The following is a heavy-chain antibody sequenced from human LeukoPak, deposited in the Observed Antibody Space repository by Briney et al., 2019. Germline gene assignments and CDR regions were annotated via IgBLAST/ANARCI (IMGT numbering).Heavy chain of an antibody. CDR1: GFTFSKYG. D-gene: IGHD6-19*01. J-gene: IGHJ4*02. CDR2: IGVGGTT. CDR3: AKGQWLATYFDY. Sequence: QSGGSLRLSCAASGFTFSKYGMNWVRQAPGKGLEWVSGIGVGGTTYYADSVKGRFTISRDTSKNTLYLQMNSLRAEDTAVYYCAKGQWLATYFDYWGQGTLVTVSS. V-gene: IGHV3-23*01.